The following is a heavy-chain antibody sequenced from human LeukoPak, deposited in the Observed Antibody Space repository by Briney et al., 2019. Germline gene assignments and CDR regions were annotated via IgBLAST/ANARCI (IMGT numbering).Heavy chain of an antibody. Sequence: GGSLRLSCAASGFTFSSYWMSWVRQAPGKGLEWVANIKQDGSEKYYVDSVKGRFTISRDNAKNSLYLQMNSLRAEDTAVYYCARIPAGSGSYLNYYYYYMDVWGKGTTVTISS. CDR2: IKQDGSEK. J-gene: IGHJ6*03. CDR3: ARIPAGSGSYLNYYYYYMDV. CDR1: GFTFSSYW. D-gene: IGHD3-10*01. V-gene: IGHV3-7*01.